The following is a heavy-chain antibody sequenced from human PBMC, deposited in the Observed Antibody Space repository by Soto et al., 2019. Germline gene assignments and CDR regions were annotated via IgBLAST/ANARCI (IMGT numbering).Heavy chain of an antibody. V-gene: IGHV3-48*03. J-gene: IGHJ4*02. CDR3: ARGSSPSRYCSSTSCYTGYFDY. CDR1: GFTFSSYE. CDR2: ISSSGSTI. Sequence: GGSLRLSCAASGFTFSSYEMNWVRQAPGKGLEWVSYISSSGSTIYYADSVKGRFTISRDNAKNSLYLQMNSLRAEDPAVYYCARGSSPSRYCSSTSCYTGYFDYWGQGTLVTVSS. D-gene: IGHD2-2*02.